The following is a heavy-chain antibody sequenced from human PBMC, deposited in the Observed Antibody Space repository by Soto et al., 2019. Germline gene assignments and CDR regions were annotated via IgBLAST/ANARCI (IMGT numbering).Heavy chain of an antibody. CDR3: ARGFGWVDG. D-gene: IGHD3-10*01. CDR2: IHSGGGT. Sequence: EVQLVESGGGLVQPGGSLRLSCAASGFTVSSNYMSWVRQAPGKGLEWVSFIHSGGGTYYADSVKGRFTISRDNSKNRLYLQMNSLRGEDTAVYYCARGFGWVDGWGQGTTVTVSS. CDR1: GFTVSSNY. J-gene: IGHJ6*02. V-gene: IGHV3-66*01.